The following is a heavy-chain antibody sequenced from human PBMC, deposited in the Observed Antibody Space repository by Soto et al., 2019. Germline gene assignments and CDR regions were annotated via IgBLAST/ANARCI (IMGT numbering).Heavy chain of an antibody. CDR2: ISSSSSYI. V-gene: IGHV3-21*01. CDR1: GFTFSSYS. J-gene: IGHJ4*02. CDR3: ARDVTQQLYFDY. Sequence: GSLRLSCAASGFTFSSYSMNWVRQAPGKGLEWVSSISSSSSYIYYADSVKGRFTISRDNAKNSLYLQMDSLRAEDTAVYYCARDVTQQLYFDYWGQGTLVTVSS. D-gene: IGHD2-2*01.